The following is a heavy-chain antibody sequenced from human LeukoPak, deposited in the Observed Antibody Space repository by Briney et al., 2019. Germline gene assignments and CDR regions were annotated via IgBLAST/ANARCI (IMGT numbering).Heavy chain of an antibody. CDR2: ISSSSSYI. CDR3: AKEAGPYGSGMYYGMDV. J-gene: IGHJ6*02. D-gene: IGHD3-10*01. Sequence: GGSLRLSCAASGFTFSSYSMNWVRQAPGKGLEWVSSISSSSSYIYYADSVKGRFTISRDNAKNSLYLQMNSLRTEDTALYYCAKEAGPYGSGMYYGMDVWGQGTTVTVSS. CDR1: GFTFSSYS. V-gene: IGHV3-21*04.